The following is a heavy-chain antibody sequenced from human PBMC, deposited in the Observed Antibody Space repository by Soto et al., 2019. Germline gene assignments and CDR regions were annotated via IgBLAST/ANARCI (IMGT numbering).Heavy chain of an antibody. CDR1: GFTFSSYG. J-gene: IGHJ4*02. V-gene: IGHV3-30*18. D-gene: IGHD6-13*01. CDR3: ANGPGAAPQRKY. Sequence: QVQLVESGGGVVQPGRSLRLSCAASGFTFSSYGMHWVRQAPGKGLEWVAVISYDGSNKYYADSVKGRFTISRDNSKNSLYLQMNSRGAEDTAVYYCANGPGAAPQRKYWGQGTLVTVSS. CDR2: ISYDGSNK.